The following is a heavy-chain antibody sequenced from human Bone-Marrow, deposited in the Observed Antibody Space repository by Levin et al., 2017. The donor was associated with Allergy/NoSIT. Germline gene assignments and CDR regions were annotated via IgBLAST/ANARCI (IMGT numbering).Heavy chain of an antibody. CDR3: ARDLDARRGIFYYYYGMDV. D-gene: IGHD3-3*02. CDR1: GFTFRSYE. V-gene: IGHV3-48*03. CDR2: ISSSGTNI. Sequence: GGSLRLSCVASGFTFRSYEMNWVRQAPGKGLEWVSYISSSGTNIYYTDSVKGRFTISRDNAKNSLYLQMNSLRVEDTAVYYCARDLDARRGIFYYYYGMDVWGQGTTVAVSS. J-gene: IGHJ6*02.